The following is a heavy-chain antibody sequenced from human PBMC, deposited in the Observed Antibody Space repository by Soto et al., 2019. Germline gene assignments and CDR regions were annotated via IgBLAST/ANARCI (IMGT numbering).Heavy chain of an antibody. CDR3: ARDWSGSYSGQGNYYYGMDV. CDR2: FDPEDGET. CDR1: GYTLTELS. V-gene: IGHV1-24*01. D-gene: IGHD1-26*01. Sequence: GASVKVSCKVSGYTLTELSMHWVRQAPGKGLEWMGGFDPEDGETIYAQKFQGWVTMTRDTSISTAYMELSRLRSDDTAVYYCARDWSGSYSGQGNYYYGMDVWGQGTTVTVSS. J-gene: IGHJ6*02.